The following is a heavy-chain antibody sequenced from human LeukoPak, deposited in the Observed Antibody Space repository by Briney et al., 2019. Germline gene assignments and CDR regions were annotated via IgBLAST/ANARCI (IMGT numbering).Heavy chain of an antibody. CDR3: ARSSGYLDY. CDR2: INTDGSTT. D-gene: IGHD3-22*01. J-gene: IGHJ4*02. Sequence: GGSLRLSCAASGFTFSSYWMHWVRQAPGKGRVWVSHINTDGSTTNYADSVKGRFTISRDNAKNTLYLQINSLRGEDTAVYYCARSSGYLDYWGQGTPVTVSS. V-gene: IGHV3-74*01. CDR1: GFTFSSYW.